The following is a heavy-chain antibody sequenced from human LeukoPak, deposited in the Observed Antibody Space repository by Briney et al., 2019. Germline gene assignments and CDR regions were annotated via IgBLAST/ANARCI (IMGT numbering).Heavy chain of an antibody. Sequence: ASVKVSCKASGYTVTGYYMHWVRQAPGQGLEWMGRINPNSGGTNYAQKFQGRVTMTRDTSISTAYMELSRLRSDDTAVYYCASEGYCSGGSCYFFQHWGQGTLVTVSS. CDR3: ASEGYCSGGSCYFFQH. J-gene: IGHJ1*01. V-gene: IGHV1-2*06. CDR1: GYTVTGYY. D-gene: IGHD2-15*01. CDR2: INPNSGGT.